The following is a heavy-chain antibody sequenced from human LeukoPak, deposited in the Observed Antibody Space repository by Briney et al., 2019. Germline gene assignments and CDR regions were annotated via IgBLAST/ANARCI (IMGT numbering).Heavy chain of an antibody. Sequence: ASVKVSCKASGYTFTGYYIHWVRQAPGQGLEWMGWINPNSGGTNYAQKFQGRVTMTRDTSISTAYMELSRLRSDDTAVYYCARAGGYCGRISCPYYFDYWGQGSLVAVSS. CDR3: ARAGGYCGRISCPYYFDY. CDR1: GYTFTGYY. J-gene: IGHJ4*02. CDR2: INPNSGGT. D-gene: IGHD2-15*01. V-gene: IGHV1-2*02.